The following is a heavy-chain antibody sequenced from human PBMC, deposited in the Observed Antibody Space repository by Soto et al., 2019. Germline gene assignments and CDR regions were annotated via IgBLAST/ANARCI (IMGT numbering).Heavy chain of an antibody. D-gene: IGHD5-18*01. Sequence: GGSMRLSCAASGFTFGSYSMNWVRQAPGKGLEWVSSISSSSSYIYYADSVKGRFTISRDNAKNSLYLQMNSLRAEDTAVYYCARDQPGYSYGYGLGYWGQGTLVTVSS. J-gene: IGHJ4*02. CDR1: GFTFGSYS. CDR3: ARDQPGYSYGYGLGY. CDR2: ISSSSSYI. V-gene: IGHV3-21*01.